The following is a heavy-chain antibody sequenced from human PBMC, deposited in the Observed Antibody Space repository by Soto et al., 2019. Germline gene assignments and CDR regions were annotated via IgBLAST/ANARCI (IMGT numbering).Heavy chain of an antibody. Sequence: ASVKVSCKASGYTFTSYGISWVRQAPGQGLEWMGWISAYNGNTNYAQKLQGRVTMTTDTSTSTAYMELRSLRSDDTAVYYCARRGLLLWFGELFHDAFGIWGQGTMVTVSS. J-gene: IGHJ3*02. V-gene: IGHV1-18*01. CDR2: ISAYNGNT. D-gene: IGHD3-10*01. CDR1: GYTFTSYG. CDR3: ARRGLLLWFGELFHDAFGI.